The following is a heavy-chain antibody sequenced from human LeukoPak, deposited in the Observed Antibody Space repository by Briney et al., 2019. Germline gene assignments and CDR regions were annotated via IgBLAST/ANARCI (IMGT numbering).Heavy chain of an antibody. Sequence: SQTLSLTCGISGDSVSSTSAAWNWIRQSPSRGLEWLGRTYYRSKWYNDYAVSVKSRITINPDTSKNQFSLQLNSVTPEDTAVYYCARAATPHNWFDPWGQGTLVTVSS. CDR3: ARAATPHNWFDP. V-gene: IGHV6-1*01. CDR2: TYYRSKWYN. J-gene: IGHJ5*02. CDR1: GDSVSSTSAA. D-gene: IGHD2-15*01.